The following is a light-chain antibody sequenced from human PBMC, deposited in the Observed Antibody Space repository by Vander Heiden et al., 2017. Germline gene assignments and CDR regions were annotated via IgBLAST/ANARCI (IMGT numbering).Light chain of an antibody. CDR2: EGS. V-gene: IGLV2-23*03. CDR3: CSYAGSSTFRV. J-gene: IGLJ3*02. Sequence: QSALPQPASVSGSPGQSITISCTGTSSDVGSYNLVSWYQQHPGKAPKLMIYEGSKRPSGVSNRFSGSKSGNTASLTISGLQAEDEADYYCCSYAGSSTFRVLGGGIKLTVL. CDR1: SSDVGSYNL.